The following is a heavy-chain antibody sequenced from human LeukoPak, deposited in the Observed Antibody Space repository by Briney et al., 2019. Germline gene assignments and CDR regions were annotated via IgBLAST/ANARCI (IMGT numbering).Heavy chain of an antibody. CDR1: GGSISSYY. Sequence: SETLSLTCTVSGGSISSYYWSWIRQPPGKGLEWMGYIYYSGSTNYNPSLKSRVTISVDTSKNQSSLKLSSVTAADTAVYYCAREPGGIAAALFDYWGQGTLVTVSS. V-gene: IGHV4-59*01. CDR3: AREPGGIAAALFDY. CDR2: IYYSGST. J-gene: IGHJ4*02. D-gene: IGHD6-13*01.